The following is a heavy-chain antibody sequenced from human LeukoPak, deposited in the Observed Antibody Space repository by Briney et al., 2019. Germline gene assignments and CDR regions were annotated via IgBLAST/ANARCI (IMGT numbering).Heavy chain of an antibody. V-gene: IGHV6-1*01. D-gene: IGHD6-13*01. Sequence: SQTLSLTCAISGDSVSSNSAAWNWIRQSPSRGLEWLGWTYYRSKWYNDYAVSVKSRITINPDTSKNQFSLQLNSVTPEDTAVYYCAREGVEQQLPSLGFDYWGQGTLVTVSS. J-gene: IGHJ4*02. CDR1: GDSVSSNSAA. CDR2: TYYRSKWYN. CDR3: AREGVEQQLPSLGFDY.